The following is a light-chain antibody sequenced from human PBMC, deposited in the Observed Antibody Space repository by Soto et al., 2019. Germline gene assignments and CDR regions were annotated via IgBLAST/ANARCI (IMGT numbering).Light chain of an antibody. V-gene: IGKV1-12*02. CDR1: RGISGW. CDR2: AAS. CDR3: QQASSFLFT. J-gene: IGKJ3*01. Sequence: DMQMTQSPSSVSASVGDRVTITCRASRGISGWLAWYQQKPGKAPKLLIYAASTLQSGVPSRFSGSGSGTDFTLTISSLQPEDFATYYCQQASSFLFTFGPGTKVDIK.